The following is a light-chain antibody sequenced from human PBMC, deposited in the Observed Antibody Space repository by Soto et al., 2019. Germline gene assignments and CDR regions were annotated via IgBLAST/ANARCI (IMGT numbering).Light chain of an antibody. CDR2: EVT. CDR3: YSFVGSSTSYV. CDR1: SSEVGSNNL. Sequence: QSALTQPASVSGSPGQSITISCTGTSSEVGSNNLASWYQQHPGKAPKVMIYEVTKRPSGITSRFSGSKSGNTASLTISGLQAEDEADYYCYSFVGSSTSYVFGTGTKLTVL. J-gene: IGLJ1*01. V-gene: IGLV2-23*02.